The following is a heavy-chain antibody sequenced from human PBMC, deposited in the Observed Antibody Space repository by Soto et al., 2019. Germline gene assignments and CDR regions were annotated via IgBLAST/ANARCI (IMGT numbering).Heavy chain of an antibody. J-gene: IGHJ3*02. CDR3: ARHGITGSYYDAFDI. V-gene: IGHV4-39*01. D-gene: IGHD1-26*01. Sequence: PSETLSLTRPLSGCPTSRSLCHWGWIRPPPGKGLEWIASIKYSGTTFYNPSLKSRVTLSVDTSKNQFALKLSSVTAAETAVYYCARHGITGSYYDAFDIWGQGTMVTVSS. CDR1: GCPTSRSLCH. CDR2: IKYSGTT.